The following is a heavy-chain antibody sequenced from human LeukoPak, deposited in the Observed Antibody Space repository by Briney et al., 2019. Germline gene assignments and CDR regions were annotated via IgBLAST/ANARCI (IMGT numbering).Heavy chain of an antibody. CDR2: IKGDGSDT. Sequence: PGGSLSLSCAASGFTFSSYWMHWVRQTPGKGLVWVSRIKGDGSDTLYADSVKGRFTISRDNSKNTLYLQTSSLGADDTAVYYCVRASTTVPNLLDYWGQGAGVSVSS. CDR3: VRASTTVPNLLDY. J-gene: IGHJ4*02. V-gene: IGHV3-74*01. CDR1: GFTFSSYW. D-gene: IGHD4-17*01.